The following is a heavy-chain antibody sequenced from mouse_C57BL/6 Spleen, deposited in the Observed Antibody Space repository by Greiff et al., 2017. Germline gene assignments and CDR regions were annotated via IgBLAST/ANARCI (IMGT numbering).Heavy chain of an antibody. Sequence: VQLQQPGAELVKPGASVKLSCKASGYTFTSYWMHWVKQRPGQGLEWIGMIHPNSGSTNYNEKFKSKATLTVDKSSSTAYMQLSSLTSEDSAVYYCLYYDYDWFAYWGQGTLVTVSA. D-gene: IGHD2-4*01. CDR2: IHPNSGST. CDR3: LYYDYDWFAY. J-gene: IGHJ3*01. V-gene: IGHV1-64*01. CDR1: GYTFTSYW.